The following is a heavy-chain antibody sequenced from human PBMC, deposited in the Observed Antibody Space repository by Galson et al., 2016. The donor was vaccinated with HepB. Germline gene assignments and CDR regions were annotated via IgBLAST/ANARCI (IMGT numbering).Heavy chain of an antibody. D-gene: IGHD3-16*01. V-gene: IGHV3-11*04. CDR3: ARDGGGGSAYIFDN. J-gene: IGHJ4*02. Sequence: SLRLSCAASGFSFSDYYMTWIRQAPGKGLEWIPYISGSGTTVSYANSVKGRFTISRDNTKNSLFLQLNNLRAEDTAVYYCARDGGGGSAYIFDNWGQGTLVTVSS. CDR2: ISGSGTTV. CDR1: GFSFSDYY.